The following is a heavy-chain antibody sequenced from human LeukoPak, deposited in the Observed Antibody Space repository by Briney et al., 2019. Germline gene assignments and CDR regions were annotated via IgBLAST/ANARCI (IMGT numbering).Heavy chain of an antibody. CDR3: ARVGSSSGLYYYYYMDV. Sequence: SETLSLTCTASGYSISNGYYWGWIRQPPGKGLEWIGSIYHTGNTYYNPSLKSRVTISVDTSKNQFSLKLSSATAADTAVYYCARVGSSSGLYYYYYMDVWGKGTTVTVSS. V-gene: IGHV4-38-2*02. J-gene: IGHJ6*03. CDR1: GYSISNGYY. CDR2: IYHTGNT. D-gene: IGHD6-6*01.